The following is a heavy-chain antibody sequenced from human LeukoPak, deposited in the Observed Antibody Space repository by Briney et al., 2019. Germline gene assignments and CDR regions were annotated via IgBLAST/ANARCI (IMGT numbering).Heavy chain of an antibody. CDR2: ISSSGSTI. J-gene: IGHJ4*02. V-gene: IGHV3-48*03. Sequence: GGSLRLSCAASGFTFSSYEMNWVRQAPGKGLEWVSYISSSGSTIYYADPVKGRFTISRDNSKNTLYLQMNSLRAEDTAVYYCARRAGAYSHPYDYWGQGTLVTVSS. D-gene: IGHD4/OR15-4a*01. CDR1: GFTFSSYE. CDR3: ARRAGAYSHPYDY.